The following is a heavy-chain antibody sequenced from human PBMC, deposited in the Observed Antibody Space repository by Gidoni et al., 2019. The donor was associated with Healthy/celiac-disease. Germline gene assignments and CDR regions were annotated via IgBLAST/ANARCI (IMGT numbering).Heavy chain of an antibody. CDR1: GGSFSGYY. Sequence: QVQLQQWGAGLLKPSETLSLTCAVYGGSFSGYYWSWIRQPPGKGLAWIGEINHSGSTNYNPSLKSRVTISVDTSKNQFSLKLSSVTAADTAVYYCARGGGSSGQIHYYYYGMDVWGQGTTVTVSS. CDR2: INHSGST. D-gene: IGHD3-22*01. J-gene: IGHJ6*02. V-gene: IGHV4-34*01. CDR3: ARGGGSSGQIHYYYYGMDV.